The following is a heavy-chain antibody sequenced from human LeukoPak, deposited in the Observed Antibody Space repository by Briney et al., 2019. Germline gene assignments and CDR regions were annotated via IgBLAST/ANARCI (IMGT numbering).Heavy chain of an antibody. Sequence: PSETLSLTCTVSGGSISSGGYYWSWIRQHPGKGLEWIGYIYYSGSTNYNPSLKSRVTISVGTSKNQFSLKLSSVTAADTAVYYCARGGYCYYFDYWGQGTLVTVSS. CDR2: IYYSGST. CDR3: ARGGYCYYFDY. V-gene: IGHV4-61*08. CDR1: GGSISSGGYY. D-gene: IGHD2-21*01. J-gene: IGHJ4*02.